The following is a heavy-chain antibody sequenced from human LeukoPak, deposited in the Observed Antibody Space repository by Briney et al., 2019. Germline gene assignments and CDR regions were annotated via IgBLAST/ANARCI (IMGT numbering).Heavy chain of an antibody. CDR1: GDSVSSNSAA. CDR2: TYYRSKWYN. V-gene: IGHV6-1*01. J-gene: IGHJ6*02. CDR3: ARDRRLFLGGDSAIPYYYYGMDV. Sequence: SQTLSLTCAISGDSVSSNSAAWNWIRQSPSRGLEWLGRTYYRSKWYNDYAVSVKSRITINPDTSKNRFSLQLNSVTPEDTAVYYCARDRRLFLGGDSAIPYYYYGMDVWGQGTTVTVSS. D-gene: IGHD4-17*01.